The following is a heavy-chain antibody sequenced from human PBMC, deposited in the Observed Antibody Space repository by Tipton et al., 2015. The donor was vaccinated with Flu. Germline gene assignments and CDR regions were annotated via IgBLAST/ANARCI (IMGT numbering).Heavy chain of an antibody. Sequence: LRLSCTVSGGSISSYYWSWIRQPPGKGLEWIGYIYYSGSTNYNPSLKSRVTISVDTSKNQFSLKLSSVTAADTAVYYCARSLKWFDPWGQGTLVTVSS. CDR1: GGSISSYY. J-gene: IGHJ5*02. V-gene: IGHV4-59*01. CDR2: IYYSGST. CDR3: ARSLKWFDP.